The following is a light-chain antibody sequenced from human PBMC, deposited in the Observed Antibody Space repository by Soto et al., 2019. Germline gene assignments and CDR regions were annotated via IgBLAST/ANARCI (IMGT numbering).Light chain of an antibody. V-gene: IGLV2-8*01. J-gene: IGLJ2*01. CDR2: EVS. CDR1: SSDVGGYNY. CDR3: SSYAGSNNFVV. Sequence: QLVLTQPPSASGSPGQSVTISCTGTSSDVGGYNYVSWYQQHPGKAPKLMIYEVSKRPSGVPDRFSGSKSGNMASLTVSGLQAEDEADYYCSSYAGSNNFVVFGGGTKVTVL.